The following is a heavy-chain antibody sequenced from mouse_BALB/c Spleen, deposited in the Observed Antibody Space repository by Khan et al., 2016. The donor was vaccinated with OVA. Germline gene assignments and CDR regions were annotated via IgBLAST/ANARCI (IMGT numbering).Heavy chain of an antibody. J-gene: IGHJ4*01. Sequence: EVQLQESSPFLFPPSPSLSLTFTFTFYSITSDYAWNWIRQFPGNKLEWMGYISYSGSTTYNPSLKSRISITRDTSKDQFFLQLKSVTSEDTATYYCASELGRYYALDYWGQGTSVTVSS. D-gene: IGHD4-1*01. CDR1: FYSITSDYA. CDR2: ISYSGST. V-gene: IGHV3-2*02. CDR3: ASELGRYYALDY.